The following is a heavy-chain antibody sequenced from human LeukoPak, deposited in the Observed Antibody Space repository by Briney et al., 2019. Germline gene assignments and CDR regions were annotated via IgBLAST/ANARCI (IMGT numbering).Heavy chain of an antibody. V-gene: IGHV3-21*01. CDR1: GFTFNTYS. J-gene: IGHJ3*02. Sequence: PGGSLRLSCAASGFTFNTYSMNWVRQAPGKGLEWVSCISSTSNYIYYADSVKGRFTISRDNAKSSLYLQMNSLRAEDTAVYYCARAGQRGAFDIWGQGTMVTVSS. CDR2: ISSTSNYI. D-gene: IGHD6-25*01. CDR3: ARAGQRGAFDI.